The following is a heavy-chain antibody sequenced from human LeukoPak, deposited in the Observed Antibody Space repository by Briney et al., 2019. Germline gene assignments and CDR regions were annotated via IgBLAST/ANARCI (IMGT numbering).Heavy chain of an antibody. Sequence: AGGSLRLSCAASGFTFSTYWMHWVRQAPGKGLVWVSRINSDGSSTSYADSVKGRFTISRDNAKNTLYLQMNSLRAEDTAVYYCARLVGAINSENVDNWGQGTLVTVSS. CDR2: INSDGSST. J-gene: IGHJ4*02. CDR3: ARLVGAINSENVDN. D-gene: IGHD1-26*01. V-gene: IGHV3-74*01. CDR1: GFTFSTYW.